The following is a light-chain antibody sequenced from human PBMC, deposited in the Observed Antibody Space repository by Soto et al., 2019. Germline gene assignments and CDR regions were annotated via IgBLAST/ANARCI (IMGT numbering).Light chain of an antibody. V-gene: IGLV2-8*01. CDR2: EVN. Sequence: QSALTQPPSASGSPGQSVTISCTGTNSDVGGYNYVSWYQQYPGKAPKLIIYEVNERPSGVPDRFSGSKSGNTASLTVSGLQTADEADYYCSSYAVSNWYVFGTGTKVTVL. CDR1: NSDVGGYNY. CDR3: SSYAVSNWYV. J-gene: IGLJ1*01.